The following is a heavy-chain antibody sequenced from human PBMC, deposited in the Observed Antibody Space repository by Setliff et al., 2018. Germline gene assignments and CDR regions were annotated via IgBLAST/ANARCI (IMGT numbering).Heavy chain of an antibody. J-gene: IGHJ4*02. V-gene: IGHV3-7*03. CDR3: ARDGGEY. CDR1: GFTFTSYW. Sequence: GGSLRLSCEASGFTFTSYWMSWVRQAPGKGLEWVANIKQDGSEKYYVDSVKGRFAISRDNAKNSLYLQMNGLRAEDTAVYYCARDGGEYWGQGTLVTVSS. CDR2: IKQDGSEK. D-gene: IGHD3-16*01.